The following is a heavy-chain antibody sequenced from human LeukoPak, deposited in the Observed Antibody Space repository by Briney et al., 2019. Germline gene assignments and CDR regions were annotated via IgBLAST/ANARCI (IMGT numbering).Heavy chain of an antibody. V-gene: IGHV3-64*01. Sequence: PGGSLRLSCAASGFTFSSSAMHWVRQAPGKGLEYVSTISSNGGSTSYANSVKGRFTISRDNSKNTLYLQMGSLRAEDMAVYYCARPRTGYYYGMDVWGQGTTVTVSS. CDR1: GFTFSSSA. CDR2: ISSNGGST. J-gene: IGHJ6*02. D-gene: IGHD1-1*01. CDR3: ARPRTGYYYGMDV.